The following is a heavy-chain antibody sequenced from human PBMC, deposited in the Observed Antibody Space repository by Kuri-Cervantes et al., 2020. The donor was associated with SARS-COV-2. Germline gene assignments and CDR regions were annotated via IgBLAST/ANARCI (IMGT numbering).Heavy chain of an antibody. D-gene: IGHD3-10*01. J-gene: IGHJ4*02. Sequence: SVKVSCKASGGTFSSYAISWVRQAPGQGLEWMGGIIPILGIANYAQKFQGRVTITADKSTSTAYMELSSLRSEDTAVYYCARPVYGSGSYIFDYWGQGTLVTVSS. CDR1: GGTFSSYA. CDR3: ARPVYGSGSYIFDY. V-gene: IGHV1-69*10. CDR2: IIPILGIA.